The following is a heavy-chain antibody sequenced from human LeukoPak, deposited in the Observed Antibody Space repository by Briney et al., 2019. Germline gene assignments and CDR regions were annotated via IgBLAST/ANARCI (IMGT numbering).Heavy chain of an antibody. Sequence: ASVKVSCTASGYAFTGYYMHWVRQAPGQGLEWMGWINPNSGGTNYAQKFQGRVTMTRDTSISTAYMELSRLRSDDTAVYYCARVRLLWFGESPSSFDYWGQGTLVTVSS. V-gene: IGHV1-2*02. CDR1: GYAFTGYY. CDR2: INPNSGGT. D-gene: IGHD3-10*01. CDR3: ARVRLLWFGESPSSFDY. J-gene: IGHJ4*02.